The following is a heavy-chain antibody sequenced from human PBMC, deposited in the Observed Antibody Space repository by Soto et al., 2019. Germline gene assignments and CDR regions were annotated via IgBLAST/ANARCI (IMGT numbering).Heavy chain of an antibody. J-gene: IGHJ4*02. CDR1: GFTFSSYV. Sequence: EVQLLESGGGLVQPGGSLRLSCAASGFTFSSYVMSWVRQAPGKGLAWVSAISGSGGSTYYADSVKGRFTISRDNSKNTRYLQMNSLRAEDTAVYYCAKGSSGWYERFDYWGQGTLVTVSS. V-gene: IGHV3-23*01. CDR3: AKGSSGWYERFDY. CDR2: ISGSGGST. D-gene: IGHD6-19*01.